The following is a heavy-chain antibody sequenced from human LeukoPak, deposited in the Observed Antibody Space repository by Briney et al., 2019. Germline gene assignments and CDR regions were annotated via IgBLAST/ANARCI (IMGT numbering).Heavy chain of an antibody. CDR2: ITSSSSNV. D-gene: IGHD5-12*01. J-gene: IGHJ4*02. CDR3: ARDSGGYDY. CDR1: GFTFNTYS. Sequence: GGSLRLSCAASGFTFNTYSMNWVRQAPGKGLEWVSYITSSSSNVYYADSVKGRFTVSRDNAKNSLYLQMNSLRAEDTAVYYCARDSGGYDYWGQGTLVTVSS. V-gene: IGHV3-48*04.